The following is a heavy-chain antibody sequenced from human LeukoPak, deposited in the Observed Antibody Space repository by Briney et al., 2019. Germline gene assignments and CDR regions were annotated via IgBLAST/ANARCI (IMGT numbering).Heavy chain of an antibody. D-gene: IGHD1-26*01. J-gene: IGHJ6*02. V-gene: IGHV3-23*01. CDR3: ARDRIVGATSLGYYYGMDV. Sequence: PGGSLRLSCAASGFTFTSYAMTWVRQAPGKGLEWVSAISGSGGSTYYADSVKGRFTISRDNSKNTLYLQMNSLRAEDTAVYYCARDRIVGATSLGYYYGMDVWGQGTTVTVSS. CDR1: GFTFTSYA. CDR2: ISGSGGST.